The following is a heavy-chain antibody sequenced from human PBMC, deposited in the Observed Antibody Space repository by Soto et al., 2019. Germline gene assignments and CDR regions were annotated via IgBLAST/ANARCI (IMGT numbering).Heavy chain of an antibody. D-gene: IGHD2-8*01. J-gene: IGHJ6*02. Sequence: EVQLVESGGDLVQPGGSLRLSCAASGFTLSDHYMDWVRQAPGKGLEWVGRTRNIANSYSTEYAASVRGRFTLSRDDSKNSLYLQMNSLKTEDSAVYFCVRAKLVALTNYGMDVWGQGTTVTVSS. CDR2: TRNIANSYST. CDR3: VRAKLVALTNYGMDV. CDR1: GFTLSDHY. V-gene: IGHV3-72*01.